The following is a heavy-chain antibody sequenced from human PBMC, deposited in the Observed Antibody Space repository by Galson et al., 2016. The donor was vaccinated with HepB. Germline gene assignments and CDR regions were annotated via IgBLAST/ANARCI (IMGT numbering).Heavy chain of an antibody. Sequence: SLRLSCAASGFTFSSRWMHWVRQAPGKGLVWVSRLNGDGSATNYADSVKGRFTISRDNAKNTLYLQMNSLRAEDTAEYYCLLPSISTESLAAEYWGQGTLVTVSS. CDR3: LLPSISTESLAAEY. J-gene: IGHJ4*02. CDR2: LNGDGSAT. CDR1: GFTFSSRW. V-gene: IGHV3-74*01. D-gene: IGHD6-6*01.